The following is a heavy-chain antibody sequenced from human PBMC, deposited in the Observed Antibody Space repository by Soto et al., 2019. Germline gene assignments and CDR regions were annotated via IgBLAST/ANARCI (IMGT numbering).Heavy chain of an antibody. V-gene: IGHV1-18*01. CDR1: GYTFTAYG. D-gene: IGHD3-22*01. CDR3: ARELNTESSAYYSFAF. Sequence: ASVKVSCKTSGYTFTAYGLAWLRQAPGQRPEWMGWVSTNDDRTNYAQKFQGRATMTTDRSTTTTSMELRSLRGDDTAVYYCARELNTESSAYYSFAFWGQGTLVTVSS. CDR2: VSTNDDRT. J-gene: IGHJ4*02.